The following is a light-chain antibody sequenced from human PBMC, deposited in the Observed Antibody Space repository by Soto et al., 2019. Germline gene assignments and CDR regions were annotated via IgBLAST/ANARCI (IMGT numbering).Light chain of an antibody. CDR3: QQFDNLPFT. V-gene: IGKV1-33*01. CDR2: DSS. CDR1: HDINNY. J-gene: IGKJ5*01. Sequence: DIQMTQAPSSLSASVGDRVTIICQASHDINNYLNWYQQKPGKAPKLLIYDSSNLEIGVPSRFSGSGYGTRFSFTISSLQHEDIETYYCQQFDNLPFTFGQGTRLEIK.